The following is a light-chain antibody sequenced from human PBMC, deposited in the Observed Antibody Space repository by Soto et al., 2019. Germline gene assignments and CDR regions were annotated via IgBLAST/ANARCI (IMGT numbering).Light chain of an antibody. CDR1: SSDVGSYNY. Sequence: QSALTQPRSVSGSPGQSVTLSCTGTSSDVGSYNYVSWYQQHPGKAPKLMIDDVNKRPSGVPDRFSGSRSVNTASLTISGLQAEDEADYYCCSYAGSYTWVFGGGTKVTVL. CDR2: DVN. V-gene: IGLV2-11*01. CDR3: CSYAGSYTWV. J-gene: IGLJ3*02.